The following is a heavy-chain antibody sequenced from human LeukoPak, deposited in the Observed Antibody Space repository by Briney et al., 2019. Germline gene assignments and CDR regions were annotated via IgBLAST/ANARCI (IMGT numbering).Heavy chain of an antibody. J-gene: IGHJ4*02. V-gene: IGHV1-2*02. CDR3: ARGWNYKDY. Sequence: RASVKVSCKASGYTLTAYYMHWVRRAPGQGLEWMGWINPNSGGTNYAQKFQGRVTMTRDTSISTAYMEVSRLRSDDTAVYYCARGWNYKDYWGQGTLVTVSS. CDR2: INPNSGGT. CDR1: GYTLTAYY. D-gene: IGHD1-7*01.